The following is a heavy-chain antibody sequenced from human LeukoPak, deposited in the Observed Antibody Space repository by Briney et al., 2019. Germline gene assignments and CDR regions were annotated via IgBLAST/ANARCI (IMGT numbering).Heavy chain of an antibody. J-gene: IGHJ6*03. CDR2: ISAYNGNT. D-gene: IGHD3-9*01. Sequence: ASVKVSCKTSGYTFTGYYMHWVRQAPGQGLEWMGWISAYNGNTNYAQKLQGRVTMTTDTSTSTAYMELRSLRSDDTAVYYCARDRAPPLRYFDWLPTYYYYYYMDVWGKGTTVTISS. CDR1: GYTFTGYY. V-gene: IGHV1-18*04. CDR3: ARDRAPPLRYFDWLPTYYYYYYMDV.